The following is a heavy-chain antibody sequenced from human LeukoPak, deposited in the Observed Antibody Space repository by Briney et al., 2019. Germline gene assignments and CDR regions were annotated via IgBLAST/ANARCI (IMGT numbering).Heavy chain of an antibody. V-gene: IGHV3-23*01. D-gene: IGHD3-10*01. Sequence: PGGSLRLSCAASGFTFSSSAMTWVRQAPGKGLEWVSGISGSGTSTFYADSVKGRFTISRDNSKNTPYLQMTSLRAEDTPVYYCAKSGSSWFGVYWGQGTLVTVSS. CDR1: GFTFSSSA. J-gene: IGHJ4*02. CDR2: ISGSGTST. CDR3: AKSGSSWFGVY.